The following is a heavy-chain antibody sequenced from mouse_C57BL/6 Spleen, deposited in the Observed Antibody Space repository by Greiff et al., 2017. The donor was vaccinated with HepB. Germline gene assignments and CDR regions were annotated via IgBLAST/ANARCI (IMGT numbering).Heavy chain of an antibody. CDR3: ARADYSNEDYAMDY. CDR1: GYSITSGYY. CDR2: ISYDGSN. J-gene: IGHJ4*01. V-gene: IGHV3-6*01. Sequence: ESGPGLVKPSQSLSLTCSVTGYSITSGYYWNWIRKFPGNKLEWMGYISYDGSNNYNPSLKNLISITRVTSKNQFFLKLNSVTTEDTATYYCARADYSNEDYAMDYWGQGTSVTVSS. D-gene: IGHD2-5*01.